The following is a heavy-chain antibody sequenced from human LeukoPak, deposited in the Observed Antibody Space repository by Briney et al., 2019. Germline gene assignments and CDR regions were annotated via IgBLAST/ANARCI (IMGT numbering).Heavy chain of an antibody. V-gene: IGHV3-66*04. Sequence: PGGSLRLSCAASEFTVSNNYMSWVRQAPGKGLEWVSVLYSGGRDYYTGSVNGRFTISRDNSKDTLYLQMNSLRAEDTAIYYCAGHTEPDYWGQGTLVTVSS. CDR1: EFTVSNNY. D-gene: IGHD1-26*01. J-gene: IGHJ4*02. CDR2: LYSGGRD. CDR3: AGHTEPDY.